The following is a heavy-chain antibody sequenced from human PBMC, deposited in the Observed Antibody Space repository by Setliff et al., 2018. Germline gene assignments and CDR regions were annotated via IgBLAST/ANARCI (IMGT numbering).Heavy chain of an antibody. CDR1: GFTFSSYS. CDR2: ISSSSSYI. D-gene: IGHD3-22*01. CDR3: ARSDDYYDSSGFWFDP. V-gene: IGHV3-21*01. J-gene: IGHJ5*02. Sequence: LRLSCAASGFTFSSYSMNWVRQAPGKGLEWVSSISSSSSYIYYADSVKGRFTISRDNAKNSLYLQMDSLRAEDTAVYYCARSDDYYDSSGFWFDPWGQGTLVTVSS.